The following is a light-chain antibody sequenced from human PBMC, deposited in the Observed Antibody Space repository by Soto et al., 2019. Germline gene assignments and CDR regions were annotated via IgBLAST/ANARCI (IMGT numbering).Light chain of an antibody. CDR2: TGS. Sequence: LHMTHSPSYVSASLGHRFTHTFRASQGIKNWLAWYQQKPGKAPNLLIYTGSSLQSGVPSRFSGSGSGSEFTLTISSLQPDDLATYYCQQYNDYWTFGQGTKVDIK. J-gene: IGKJ1*01. CDR1: QGIKNW. V-gene: IGKV1D-16*01. CDR3: QQYNDYWT.